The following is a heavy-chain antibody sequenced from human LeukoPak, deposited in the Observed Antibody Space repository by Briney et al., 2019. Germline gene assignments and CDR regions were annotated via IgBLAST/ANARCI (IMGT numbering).Heavy chain of an antibody. J-gene: IGHJ3*02. V-gene: IGHV3-74*01. Sequence: GGSLRLSCVASGFTFSSSWMHWVRQGPGKGLVWVSRINSDATSTSYADSVKGRFTISRDNAKNTLYLQMNSLRAEDTAVYYCAREGRRDGYTYDAFDIWGQGTMVTVSS. D-gene: IGHD5-24*01. CDR2: INSDATST. CDR3: AREGRRDGYTYDAFDI. CDR1: GFTFSSSW.